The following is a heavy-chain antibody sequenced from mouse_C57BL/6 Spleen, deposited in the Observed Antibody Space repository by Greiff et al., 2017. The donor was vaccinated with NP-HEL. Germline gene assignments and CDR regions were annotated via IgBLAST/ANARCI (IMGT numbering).Heavy chain of an antibody. CDR2: ISGGGGNT. CDR3: ARQELGFAY. CDR1: GFTFSSYT. J-gene: IGHJ3*01. V-gene: IGHV5-9*01. D-gene: IGHD3-3*01. Sequence: EVHLVESGGGLVKPGGSLKLSCAASGFTFSSYTMSWVRQTPEKRLEWVATISGGGGNTYYPDSVKGRFTISRDNAKNTLYLQMSSLRSEDTALYYCARQELGFAYWGQGTLVTVSA.